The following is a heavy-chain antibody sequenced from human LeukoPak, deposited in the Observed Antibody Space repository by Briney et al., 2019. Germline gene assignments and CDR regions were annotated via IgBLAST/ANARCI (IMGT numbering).Heavy chain of an antibody. V-gene: IGHV3-33*01. CDR1: GYTFSIYG. CDR3: ARAGIVNALDY. CDR2: IWYDGSNT. D-gene: IGHD2/OR15-2a*01. Sequence: GGSLRLSCAASGYTFSIYGMNWVRQAPGKGLEWVAIIWYDGSNTYFAESVMGRLSISKDNFKNTVYLQMNSLKIEGTGVYYCARAGIVNALDYWGQGAQVTVSS. J-gene: IGHJ4*02.